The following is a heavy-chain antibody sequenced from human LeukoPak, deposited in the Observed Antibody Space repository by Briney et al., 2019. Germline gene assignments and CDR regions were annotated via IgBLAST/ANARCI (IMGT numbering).Heavy chain of an antibody. D-gene: IGHD6-6*01. Sequence: PSETLSLTCDVYGGSFSGYYWSWIRQPPGKGLEWIGEINHSGSTNYNPSLKSRVTISVDTSKNQFSLKLSSVTAADTAVYYCARGRGIAARGDYWGQGTLVTVSS. J-gene: IGHJ4*02. CDR1: GGSFSGYY. CDR3: ARGRGIAARGDY. CDR2: INHSGST. V-gene: IGHV4-34*01.